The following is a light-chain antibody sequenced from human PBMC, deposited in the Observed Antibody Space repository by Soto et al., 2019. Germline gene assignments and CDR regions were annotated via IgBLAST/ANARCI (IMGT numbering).Light chain of an antibody. CDR1: RSLSSSY. Sequence: EIVLTQSPGTLSLSPGERATLSCRASRSLSSSYVVWYQQKPGQAPRILIYAPSRRATGIPDRFSGSGSATEYTLTVRRLKPEDFAVYYCQQQGTFGQGTKLEIK. CDR2: APS. CDR3: QQQGT. V-gene: IGKV3-20*01. J-gene: IGKJ2*01.